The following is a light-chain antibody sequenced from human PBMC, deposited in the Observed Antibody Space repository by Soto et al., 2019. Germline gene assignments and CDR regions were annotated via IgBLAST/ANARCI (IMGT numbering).Light chain of an antibody. CDR1: QSISSY. CDR3: QQSYSTPFVT. CDR2: AAS. Sequence: DIQMTQSPSSLSASVGDRVTITCRASQSISSYLHWYQQKPGKAPKLLIYAASNLQSGVPSRFSASGSGTDFTLTLNSLQPEDFATYYCQQSYSTPFVTFGQGTRLEIK. J-gene: IGKJ5*01. V-gene: IGKV1-39*01.